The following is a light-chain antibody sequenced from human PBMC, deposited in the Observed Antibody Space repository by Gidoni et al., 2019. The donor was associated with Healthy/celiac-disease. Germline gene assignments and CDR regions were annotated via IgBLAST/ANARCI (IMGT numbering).Light chain of an antibody. CDR3: QQYFT. V-gene: IGKV4-1*01. Sequence: DIVMTQSPDSLAVSLGERATINCKSSQSVLYSSNNKTYLAWYQQKPGQPPKLLIYWASTRESGVPDRFSSSGSGTDFTLTISSLQAEDVAVYDCQQYFTCGQXTKVEIK. CDR2: WAS. CDR1: QSVLYSSNNKTY. J-gene: IGKJ1*01.